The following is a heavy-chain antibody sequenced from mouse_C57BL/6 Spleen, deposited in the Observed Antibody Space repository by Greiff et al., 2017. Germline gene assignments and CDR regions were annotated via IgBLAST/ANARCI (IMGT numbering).Heavy chain of an antibody. Sequence: VKLMESGAELARPGASVKMSCKASGYTFTSYTMHWVKQRPGQGLEWIGYINPSSGYTKYNQKFKDKATLTADKSSSTAYMQLSSLTSEDSAVYYCARSIYDGYRFDYWGQGTTLTVSS. CDR2: INPSSGYT. CDR3: ARSIYDGYRFDY. V-gene: IGHV1-4*01. CDR1: GYTFTSYT. D-gene: IGHD2-3*01. J-gene: IGHJ2*01.